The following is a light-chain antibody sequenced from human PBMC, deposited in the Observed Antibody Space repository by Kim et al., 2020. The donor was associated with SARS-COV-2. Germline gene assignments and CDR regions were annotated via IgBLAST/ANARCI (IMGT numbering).Light chain of an antibody. CDR1: QSVSIY. CDR2: DAS. V-gene: IGKV3-11*01. J-gene: IGKJ4*01. CDR3: EQRRSWPLT. Sequence: EIVLTQSPATLSLSPGERATLSCRASQSVSIYFAWFQQKPGQAPRLLIYDASNRAPGIPARFSGSGSGTDFTLTISSLEPEDFAVYYCEQRRSWPLTFGGGTKLEI.